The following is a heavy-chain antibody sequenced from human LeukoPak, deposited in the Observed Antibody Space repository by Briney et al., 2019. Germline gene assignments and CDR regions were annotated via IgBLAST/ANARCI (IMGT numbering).Heavy chain of an antibody. D-gene: IGHD5-12*01. Sequence: SETLSLTCTVSGGSIGSGSYYWSWIRQPAGKGLEWIGRIYTSGSTNYNPSLKSRVTISVDTSKNQFSLKLSSVTAADTAVYYCARVSGYDWESFYDYWGQGTLVTASS. CDR2: IYTSGST. J-gene: IGHJ4*02. CDR3: ARVSGYDWESFYDY. V-gene: IGHV4-61*02. CDR1: GGSIGSGSYY.